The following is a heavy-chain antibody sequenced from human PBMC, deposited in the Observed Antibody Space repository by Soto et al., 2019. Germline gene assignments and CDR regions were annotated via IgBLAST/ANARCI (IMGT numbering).Heavy chain of an antibody. CDR3: TTRSGYYYDHSHFAY. J-gene: IGHJ4*02. CDR2: IKSKTDGGTT. Sequence: EVQLVESGGGLVKPGGSLRLSCAASGFTSSNAWMNWVRQAPGKGLEWVGRIKSKTDGGTTDYAAPVKGRFTISRDDSKNTLYLQMNSLKTEDTAVYYCTTRSGYYYDHSHFAYWGQGTLVTVSS. V-gene: IGHV3-15*07. D-gene: IGHD3-22*01. CDR1: GFTSSNAW.